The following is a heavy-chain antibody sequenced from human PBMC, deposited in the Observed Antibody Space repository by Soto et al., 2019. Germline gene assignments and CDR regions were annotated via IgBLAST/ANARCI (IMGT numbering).Heavy chain of an antibody. V-gene: IGHV4-30-4*01. CDR3: ARGRYCLTGRCFPNWFDS. D-gene: IGHD7-27*01. J-gene: IGHJ5*01. CDR1: GDSISNLDYF. CDR2: IYKSATT. Sequence: ASETLALTCSVSGDSISNLDYFWAWIRQPPGQALEYIGYIYKSATTYYNPSFESRVAISVDTSKSQFSLNVTSVTAADTAVYFCARGRYCLTGRCFPNWFDSWGQGALVTVSS.